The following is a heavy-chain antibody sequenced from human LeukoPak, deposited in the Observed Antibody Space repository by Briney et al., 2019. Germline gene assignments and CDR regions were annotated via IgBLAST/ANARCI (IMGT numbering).Heavy chain of an antibody. CDR2: MWYDGSNK. D-gene: IGHD5-12*01. J-gene: IGHJ6*02. CDR3: ARDSVDSYGMDV. CDR1: GFTFSSYG. V-gene: IGHV3-33*01. Sequence: GGSLRLSCAASGFTFSSYGMHWVRRAPGKGLEWVAVMWYDGSNKYYADSVKGRFTISRDNSKNTLYLQMNSLRAEDTAVYYCARDSVDSYGMDVWGQGTTVTVSS.